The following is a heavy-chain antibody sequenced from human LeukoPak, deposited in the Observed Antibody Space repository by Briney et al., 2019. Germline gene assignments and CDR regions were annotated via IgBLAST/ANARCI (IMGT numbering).Heavy chain of an antibody. D-gene: IGHD5-12*01. V-gene: IGHV4-38-2*02. J-gene: IGHJ5*02. Sequence: SETLSLTCTVSGYSISSGFYWGWIRQPPGKGLECIGTIYHSGSTYYDPSLKSRVTISVDTSKNQFSLNLSSVTASDTAVYYCARGRSPGYSAHDGIDHWGQGTLVTVSA. CDR1: GYSISSGFY. CDR3: ARGRSPGYSAHDGIDH. CDR2: IYHSGST.